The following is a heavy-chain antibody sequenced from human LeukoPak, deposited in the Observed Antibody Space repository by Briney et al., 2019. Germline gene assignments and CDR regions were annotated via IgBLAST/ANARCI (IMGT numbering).Heavy chain of an antibody. CDR2: IGTAGDT. Sequence: PGGSLRLSCAASGFTFSSYDMHWVRQAPGKGLEWVSAIGTAGDTYYPGSVKGRFTISRENAKNSLYLQMNSLRAGDTAVYYCARGHPGEDYFDYWGQGTLVTVSS. V-gene: IGHV3-13*01. D-gene: IGHD7-27*01. CDR1: GFTFSSYD. J-gene: IGHJ4*02. CDR3: ARGHPGEDYFDY.